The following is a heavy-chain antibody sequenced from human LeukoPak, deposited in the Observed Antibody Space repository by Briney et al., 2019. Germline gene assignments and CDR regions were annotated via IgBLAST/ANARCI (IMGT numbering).Heavy chain of an antibody. CDR3: ARDRYCSSTSPQSVYYYYYGMDV. CDR2: FDPEDGET. V-gene: IGHV1-24*01. Sequence: ASVKVSCKVSGYTLTELSMHWVRQAPGKGLEWMGGFDPEDGETIYAQKFQGRVTMTRDTSTSTVYMELSSLRSEDTAVYYCARDRYCSSTSPQSVYYYYYGMDVWGQGTTVTVSS. D-gene: IGHD2-2*01. CDR1: GYTLTELS. J-gene: IGHJ6*02.